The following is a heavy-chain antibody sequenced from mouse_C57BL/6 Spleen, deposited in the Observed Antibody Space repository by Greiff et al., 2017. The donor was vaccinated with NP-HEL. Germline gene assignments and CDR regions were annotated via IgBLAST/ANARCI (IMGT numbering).Heavy chain of an antibody. CDR3: ARGPYYSNTWFAC. CDR2: ISSGSSTI. Sequence: EVQGVESGGGLVKPGGSLKLSCAASGFTFSDYGMHWVRQAPEKGLEWVAYISSGSSTIYYADTVKGPFPISRDNAQNTLFLQMTSLRSEDTAMYYCARGPYYSNTWFACWGQGTLVTVSA. J-gene: IGHJ3*01. CDR1: GFTFSDYG. D-gene: IGHD2-5*01. V-gene: IGHV5-17*01.